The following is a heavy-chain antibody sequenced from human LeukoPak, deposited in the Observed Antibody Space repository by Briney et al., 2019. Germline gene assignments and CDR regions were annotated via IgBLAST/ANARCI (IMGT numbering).Heavy chain of an antibody. V-gene: IGHV3-23*01. Sequence: GGSLRLSCAASGFVFSSYAMSWVRQAPGKGLEWVSAISGSGGSTYYADSVKGRFTISRDNSKNTLYLQMNSLRAEDTAVYYCAPPAGDSSGFDYWGQGTLVTVSS. CDR3: APPAGDSSGFDY. CDR1: GFVFSSYA. J-gene: IGHJ4*02. CDR2: ISGSGGST. D-gene: IGHD3-22*01.